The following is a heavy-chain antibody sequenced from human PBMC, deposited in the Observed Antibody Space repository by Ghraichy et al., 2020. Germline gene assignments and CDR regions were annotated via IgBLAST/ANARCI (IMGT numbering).Heavy chain of an antibody. CDR3: VKDTTPGLVMVQGVTLQH. CDR2: ISYDGDSQYYATTSYDGDSQ. J-gene: IGHJ1*01. D-gene: IGHD3-10*01. V-gene: IGHV3-30*18. Sequence: GGSLRLSCAASGFNFNSYGMHWVRQAPGKGLEWVATISYDGDSQYYATTSYDGDSQSYAGSMKGRVTISRDNSKTTLYLQMDRLRPEDTAVYYCVKDTTPGLVMVQGVTLQHWGQGTLVTVSS. CDR1: GFNFNSYG.